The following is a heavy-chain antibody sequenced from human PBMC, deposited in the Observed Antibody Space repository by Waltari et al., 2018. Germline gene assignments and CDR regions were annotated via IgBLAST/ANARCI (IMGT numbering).Heavy chain of an antibody. CDR3: ARVSGVYYFDY. CDR1: GYSITTGYY. Sequence: QVQLQESGPGLVKPSETLSLTCGVSGYSITTGYYWGLNRQPPGKGLEWIGRIYHSGSAYYNPSFKSRVSMSVDPSKNHFSLKVTSVTAADTAIYFCARVSGVYYFDYWGQGNLVTVS. J-gene: IGHJ4*02. CDR2: IYHSGSA. D-gene: IGHD2-8*01. V-gene: IGHV4-38-2*01.